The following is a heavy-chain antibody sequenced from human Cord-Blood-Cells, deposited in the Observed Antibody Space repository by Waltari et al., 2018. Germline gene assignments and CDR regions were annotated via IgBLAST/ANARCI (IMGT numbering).Heavy chain of an antibody. CDR2: ILPILGKA. CDR1: GGTFSSYA. D-gene: IGHD3-10*01. J-gene: IGHJ4*02. CDR3: ARSGSGSYYNLYY. Sequence: QVQLVQSGAEVKKPGSSVKVSCKASGGTFSSYAISWVRQAPGQGLEWMGGILPILGKANSAQKFQGRVTITGDKPTSTAYMELSSLRSEDTAVYYCARSGSGSYYNLYYWGQGTLVTVSS. V-gene: IGHV1-69*10.